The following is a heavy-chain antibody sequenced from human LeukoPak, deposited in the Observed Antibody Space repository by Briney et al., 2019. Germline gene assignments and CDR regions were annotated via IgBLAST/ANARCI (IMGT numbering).Heavy chain of an antibody. Sequence: DPGGSLRLSCTASGFTFSSYSMNWVRQAPGKGLEWVSYISSSSSTIYYADSVKGRFTISRDNAKNSLYLQMNSLRAEDTAVYYCAREIFWSGYYSNLHFDYWGRGTQVTVSS. D-gene: IGHD3-3*01. V-gene: IGHV3-48*01. CDR3: AREIFWSGYYSNLHFDY. CDR2: ISSSSSTI. CDR1: GFTFSSYS. J-gene: IGHJ4*02.